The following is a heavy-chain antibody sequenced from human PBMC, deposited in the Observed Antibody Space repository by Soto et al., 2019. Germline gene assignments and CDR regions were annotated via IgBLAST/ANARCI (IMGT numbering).Heavy chain of an antibody. D-gene: IGHD2-8*01. CDR2: INPNSGGT. CDR1: GYTFTGYY. CDR3: ARRVGCTNGVCSRGYFDY. J-gene: IGHJ4*02. V-gene: IGHV1-2*02. Sequence: ASVKVSCKASGYTFTGYYMHWVRQAPGQGLEWMGWINPNSGGTNYAQKFQGRVTMTRDTSISTAYMELSRLRSDDTAVYYRARRVGCTNGVCSRGYFDYWGQGTLVTVSS.